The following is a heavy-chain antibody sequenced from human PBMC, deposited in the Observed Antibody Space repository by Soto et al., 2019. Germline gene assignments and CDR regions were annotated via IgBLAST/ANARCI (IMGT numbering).Heavy chain of an antibody. CDR3: ARGGSLWFGELSAYYYGMDV. Sequence: GASVKVSCKASGYTFTGYYMHWVRQAPGQGLEWMGWINPNSGGTNYAQKFQGWVTVTRDTSISTAYMELSRLRSDDTAVYYCARGGSLWFGELSAYYYGMDVWGQGTTVTVSS. CDR2: INPNSGGT. CDR1: GYTFTGYY. V-gene: IGHV1-2*04. D-gene: IGHD3-10*01. J-gene: IGHJ6*02.